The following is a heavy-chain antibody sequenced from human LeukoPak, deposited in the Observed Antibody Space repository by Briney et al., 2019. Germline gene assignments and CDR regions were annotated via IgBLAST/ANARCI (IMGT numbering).Heavy chain of an antibody. CDR3: ARPYSSGWSGAYGMDV. J-gene: IGHJ6*02. Sequence: PSETLSLTCTVSGGSISSSSYYWGWIRQPPGKGLEWIGSIYYSGSTYYNPSLKSRVTISVDTSKNQFSLKLSSVTAADTAVYYCARPYSSGWSGAYGMDVWGQGTTVTVSS. CDR1: GGSISSSSYY. V-gene: IGHV4-39*01. CDR2: IYYSGST. D-gene: IGHD6-19*01.